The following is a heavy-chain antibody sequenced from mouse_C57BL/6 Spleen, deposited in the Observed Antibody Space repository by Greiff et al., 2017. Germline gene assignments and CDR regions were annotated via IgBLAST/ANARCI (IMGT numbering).Heavy chain of an antibody. CDR1: GYTFTSYW. Sequence: QVQLQQSGAELVRPGSSVKLSCKASGYTFTSYWMDWVKQRPGQGLEWIGNIYPSDSETHYNQKFKDKATLTVDKSSSTAYMQLSSLTSEDSAVYYCARPRDYYGSSYYFDYWGQGTTLTVSS. V-gene: IGHV1-61*01. CDR2: IYPSDSET. CDR3: ARPRDYYGSSYYFDY. J-gene: IGHJ2*01. D-gene: IGHD1-1*01.